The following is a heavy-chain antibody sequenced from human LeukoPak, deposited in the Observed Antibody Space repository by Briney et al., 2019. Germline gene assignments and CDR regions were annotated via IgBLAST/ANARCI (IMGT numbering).Heavy chain of an antibody. D-gene: IGHD3-22*01. J-gene: IGHJ4*02. V-gene: IGHV3-21*04. CDR1: GFTFSSYS. CDR2: ISSSSSYI. Sequence: PGGSLRLSCAASGFTFSSYSMNWVRQAPGKGLEWVSSISSSSSYIYYADSVKGRFTISRDNAKNSLYLQMNSLRAEDTAVYYCARYYYDSSGYYYFDYWGQGTLVTVSS. CDR3: ARYYYDSSGYYYFDY.